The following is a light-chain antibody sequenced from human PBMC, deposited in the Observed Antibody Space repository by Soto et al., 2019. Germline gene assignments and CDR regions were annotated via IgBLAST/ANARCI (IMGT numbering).Light chain of an antibody. J-gene: IGKJ1*01. V-gene: IGKV1-5*03. CDR2: KAS. CDR1: QTISSW. Sequence: DIQMTQSPSTLSGSVGDRVTITCRASQTISSWWAWYQQKPGKAPKLLIYKASTLKSGVPSRFSGSGSVREYTFTISSLQPDDFAAYYCQHSCSYAEAFGQGSKVELK. CDR3: QHSCSYAEA.